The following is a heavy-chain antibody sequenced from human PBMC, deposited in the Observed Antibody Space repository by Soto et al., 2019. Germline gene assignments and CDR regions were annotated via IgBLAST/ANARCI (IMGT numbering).Heavy chain of an antibody. J-gene: IGHJ4*02. V-gene: IGHV3-21*06. D-gene: IGHD2-2*01. CDR3: ARESVYLTSHFDD. CDR2: ISSTTNYI. CDR1: GFTFTRYS. Sequence: EVQLVESGGGLVKPGGSLRLSCAASGFTFTRYSMNWVRQAPGKGLKWVSSISSTTNYIYYGDSMNGRFTISRDNAKNSRYREMNCLRAEYTAVYYCARESVYLTSHFDDWGQGTQFNGSS.